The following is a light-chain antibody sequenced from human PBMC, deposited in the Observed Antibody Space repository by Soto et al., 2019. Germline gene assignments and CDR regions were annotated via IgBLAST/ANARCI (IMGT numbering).Light chain of an antibody. J-gene: IGKJ4*01. V-gene: IGKV3-11*01. CDR2: DAF. CDR1: QSVSSY. Sequence: EIVLTQSPATLSLSPGERATLSCRASQSVSSYLAWYQQKPGQAPRLLIYDAFNRATGIPARFSGSGSGTEFTLTISSLEPEDFAVYYCQQRSNWPFTFGGGTKVEI. CDR3: QQRSNWPFT.